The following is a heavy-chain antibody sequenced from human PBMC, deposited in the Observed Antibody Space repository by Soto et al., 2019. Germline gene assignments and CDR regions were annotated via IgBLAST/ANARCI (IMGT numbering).Heavy chain of an antibody. CDR2: VYSTGST. CDR1: GASIRGSYYF. J-gene: IGHJ5*02. V-gene: IGHV4-31*03. Sequence: LSLTCTATGASIRGSYYFWSWIRQPPGEGLEWLGYVYSTGSTYYNPSLKSRVTISVDTSKNQFSLKLSSVTAADTAVYYCARARGYYYDSSGYSHYNWFDPWGQGTLVTVSS. D-gene: IGHD3-22*01. CDR3: ARARGYYYDSSGYSHYNWFDP.